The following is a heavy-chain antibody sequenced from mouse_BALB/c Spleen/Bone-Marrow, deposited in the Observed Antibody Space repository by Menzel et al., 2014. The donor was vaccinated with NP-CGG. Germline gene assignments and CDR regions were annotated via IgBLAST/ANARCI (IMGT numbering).Heavy chain of an antibody. Sequence: VQLQQSGTVLARPGASVKMSCKASGYSFTSYWMHWVKQRPGQGLEWIGAIYPGNSDTSYNQKFKGKAKLTAVTSANTAYMELSSLTNEDSAVYYCTRFGSSHDWYFDVWGAGTTVTVSS. CDR2: IYPGNSDT. D-gene: IGHD1-1*01. CDR3: TRFGSSHDWYFDV. J-gene: IGHJ1*01. CDR1: GYSFTSYW. V-gene: IGHV1-5*01.